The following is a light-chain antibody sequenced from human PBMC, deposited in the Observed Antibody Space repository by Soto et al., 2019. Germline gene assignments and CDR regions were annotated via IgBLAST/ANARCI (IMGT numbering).Light chain of an antibody. J-gene: IGLJ1*01. CDR1: SSDIGGYDF. CDR3: SSYTNTXPLAV. Sequence: QSVLTQPASVSGSPGQWITISCTGTSSDIGGYDFVSWYQQHPGKAPQLIIYGVTNRPSGVSSRFSGAKSGNTASLTISGLQAEDEADYYCSSYTNTXPLAVFGTGTKVTVL. V-gene: IGLV2-14*03. CDR2: GVT.